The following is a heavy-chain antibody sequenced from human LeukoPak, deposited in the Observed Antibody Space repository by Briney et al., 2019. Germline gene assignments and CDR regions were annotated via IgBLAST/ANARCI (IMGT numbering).Heavy chain of an antibody. Sequence: ASVKVSCKASGYTFSSYYMHWVRQAPGQGLEWMGIINPSGDSASYAQMFQGRVTMTRDTPTSTVYMELSSLRSDDTAVYYCARDEGMSSGSVSDYWGQGTLVTVSS. V-gene: IGHV1-46*01. D-gene: IGHD3-22*01. CDR2: INPSGDSA. J-gene: IGHJ4*02. CDR3: ARDEGMSSGSVSDY. CDR1: GYTFSSYY.